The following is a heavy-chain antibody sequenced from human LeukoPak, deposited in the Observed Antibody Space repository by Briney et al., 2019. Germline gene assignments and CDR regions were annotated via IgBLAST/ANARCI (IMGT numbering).Heavy chain of an antibody. CDR2: IKPNSGGT. D-gene: IGHD3-9*01. V-gene: IGHV1-2*02. Sequence: GASVKVSCKASGYTFTGYYMHWVRQAPGQGLEWMGWIKPNSGGTNYAQKFQGRVTMTRDTSISTAYMELSRLRSDDTAVYYCARVGDDILTGYYTNWGQGTLVTVSS. CDR1: GYTFTGYY. J-gene: IGHJ4*02. CDR3: ARVGDDILTGYYTN.